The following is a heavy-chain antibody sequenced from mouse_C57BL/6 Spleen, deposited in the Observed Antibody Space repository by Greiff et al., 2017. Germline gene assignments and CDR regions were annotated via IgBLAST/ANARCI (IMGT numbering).Heavy chain of an antibody. CDR3: ARSQLGRGDFDV. Sequence: QVTLKESGPGILQSSQTLSLTCSFSGFSLSTSGMGVSWIRQPSGKGLEWLAHIYWDDDKRYNPSLKSRLKISKDTSRNQVFLKITSVDTADTATYYCARSQLGRGDFDVWGTGTTVTVSS. D-gene: IGHD4-1*02. CDR1: GFSLSTSGMG. J-gene: IGHJ1*03. V-gene: IGHV8-12*01. CDR2: IYWDDDK.